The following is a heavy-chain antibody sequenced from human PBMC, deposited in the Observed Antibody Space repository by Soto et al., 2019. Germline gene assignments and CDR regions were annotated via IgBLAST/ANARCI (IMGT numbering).Heavy chain of an antibody. D-gene: IGHD1-26*01. J-gene: IGHJ6*02. CDR2: IYYSGTT. CDR3: ARQSGGYYYYGMDV. V-gene: IGHV4-59*08. Sequence: SETLSLTCTVSGGSISDYYWSWIRQPPGKGLEWIGYIYYSGTTNYSPSLKSRVTISVDTSKNQFSLELSSVTAADSAIYYCARQSGGYYYYGMDVWGQGTTVPSP. CDR1: GGSISDYY.